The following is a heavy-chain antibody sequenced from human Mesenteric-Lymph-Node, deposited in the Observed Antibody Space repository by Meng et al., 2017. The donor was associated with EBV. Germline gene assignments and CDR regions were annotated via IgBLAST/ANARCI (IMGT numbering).Heavy chain of an antibody. CDR3: ARRGKVGAGY. V-gene: IGHV4-34*01. D-gene: IGHD1-26*01. Sequence: QGQLREWGPGLVKPAETLSLTGAVYGGSFSGYYWSWIRQPPGKGLEWIGEINHSGSTNYNPSLKSRVTISVDTSKNQFSLKLSSVTAADTAVYYCARRGKVGAGYWGQGTLVTVSS. CDR1: GGSFSGYY. CDR2: INHSGST. J-gene: IGHJ4*02.